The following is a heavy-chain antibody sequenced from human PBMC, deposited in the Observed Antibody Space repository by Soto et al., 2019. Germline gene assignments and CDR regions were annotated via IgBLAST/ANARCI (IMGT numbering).Heavy chain of an antibody. CDR2: ISSSGSTI. V-gene: IGHV3-48*03. CDR1: GFTFSSYE. CDR3: ARDYFVASMVRGVIDY. J-gene: IGHJ4*02. D-gene: IGHD3-10*01. Sequence: LRLSCAASGFTFSSYEMNWVRQAPGKGLEWVSYISSSGSTIYYADSVKGRFTISRDNAKNSLYLQMNSLRAEDTAVYYCARDYFVASMVRGVIDYWGQGTLVTVSS.